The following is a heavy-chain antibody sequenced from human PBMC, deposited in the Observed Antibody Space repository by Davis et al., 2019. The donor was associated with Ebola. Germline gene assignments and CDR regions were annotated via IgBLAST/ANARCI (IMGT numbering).Heavy chain of an antibody. Sequence: PGGSLRLSCSASGFTFSSYAMHWVRQAPGKGLEWVSGISWNSGSIGYADSVKGRFTISRDNAKNSLYLQMNSLRAEDTAVYYCARGLYQLIVRGCMDVWGKGTTVTVSS. D-gene: IGHD3-10*01. CDR1: GFTFSSYA. V-gene: IGHV3-9*01. CDR3: ARGLYQLIVRGCMDV. CDR2: ISWNSGSI. J-gene: IGHJ6*04.